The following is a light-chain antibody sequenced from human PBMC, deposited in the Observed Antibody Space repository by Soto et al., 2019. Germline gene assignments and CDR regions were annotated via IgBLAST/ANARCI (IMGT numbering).Light chain of an antibody. Sequence: QSVLTQPPSVSAAPGQKVTISCSGSSSNIGNNYVSWYQQLPGTAPKVLIYDNNKRPSGIPDRFSGSKSGTSATLVITGLQTGDEADYYCGTWYSSLSGWVFGGGTKLTVL. CDR1: SSNIGNNY. CDR3: GTWYSSLSGWV. CDR2: DNN. J-gene: IGLJ3*02. V-gene: IGLV1-51*01.